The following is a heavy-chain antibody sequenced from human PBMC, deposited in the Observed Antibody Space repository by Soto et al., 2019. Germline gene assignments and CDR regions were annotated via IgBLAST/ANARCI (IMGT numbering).Heavy chain of an antibody. V-gene: IGHV1-3*01. Sequence: QVQLVQSGAEVKKPGASVKVSCKASGYTFTSYAMHWVRQAPGQRLEWMGWINAGNGNTKYSQKFQGRVTITRDTSASTAYMELSSLRSEDTAVYYCARDSPYDYVWGSETPYYFDYWGQGTLVTVSS. J-gene: IGHJ4*02. CDR3: ARDSPYDYVWGSETPYYFDY. D-gene: IGHD3-16*01. CDR2: INAGNGNT. CDR1: GYTFTSYA.